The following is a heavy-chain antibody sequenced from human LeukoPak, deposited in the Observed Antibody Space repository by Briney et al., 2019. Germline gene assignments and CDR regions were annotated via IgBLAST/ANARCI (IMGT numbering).Heavy chain of an antibody. Sequence: GGSLRLSCAASGFTVSSTYMNWVRQAPGKGLEWVSYISSSSVTIYYADSVKGRFTISRDNAKNSLYLQMNSLRDEDTAVYYCARVYGSGSPPDYWGQGTLVTVSS. V-gene: IGHV3-48*02. J-gene: IGHJ4*02. CDR2: ISSSSVTI. CDR3: ARVYGSGSPPDY. CDR1: GFTVSSTY. D-gene: IGHD3-10*01.